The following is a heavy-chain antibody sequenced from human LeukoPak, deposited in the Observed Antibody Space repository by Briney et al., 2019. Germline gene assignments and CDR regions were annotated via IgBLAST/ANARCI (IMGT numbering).Heavy chain of an antibody. V-gene: IGHV1-69-2*01. CDR2: VDPEDGET. D-gene: IGHD5-24*01. CDR3: ARVGAGVDGKWGWFDP. CDR1: GYTFTNYY. Sequence: ASVKVSCKASGYTFTNYYMHWFQQAPGKGLEWMGRVDPEDGETKYAERFQGRVTITADTSTDTAYMELSSLRSEDTAVYSCARVGAGVDGKWGWFDPWGQGTLVTVSS. J-gene: IGHJ5*02.